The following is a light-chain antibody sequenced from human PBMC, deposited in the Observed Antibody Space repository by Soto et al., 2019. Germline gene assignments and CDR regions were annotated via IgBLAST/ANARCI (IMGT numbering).Light chain of an antibody. CDR2: GAS. Sequence: DIVLTQSPGTPSLSPGVRATLSCRASHSVSSTYLAWYQQKPGQAPRLLIYGASSRATGIPDRFSGSGSGTDFTLTICRLEPEDFAVYYCQQYGTSPQTFGQGTKVEIK. J-gene: IGKJ1*01. V-gene: IGKV3-20*01. CDR3: QQYGTSPQT. CDR1: HSVSSTY.